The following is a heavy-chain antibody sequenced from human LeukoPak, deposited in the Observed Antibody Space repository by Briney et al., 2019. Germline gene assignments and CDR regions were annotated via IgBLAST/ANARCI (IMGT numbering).Heavy chain of an antibody. CDR2: IKQDGTEK. CDR3: VRGPYALF. Sequence: PGGSLRLSRAASGFTFSDYWLSWVRQAPGKGLEWVANIKQDGTEKNYVDSVKGRFTISRDNARNSLYLQMNSLRAEDTAVYYCVRGPYALFWGQGTLVSVSS. V-gene: IGHV3-7*01. J-gene: IGHJ4*02. CDR1: GFTFSDYW. D-gene: IGHD2-2*01.